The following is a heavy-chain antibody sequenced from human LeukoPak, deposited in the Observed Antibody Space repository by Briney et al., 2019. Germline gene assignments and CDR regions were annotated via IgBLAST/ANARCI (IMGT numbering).Heavy chain of an antibody. CDR2: FNNVDKTI. D-gene: IGHD5-24*01. J-gene: IGHJ4*02. Sequence: HPGGSLRLSCAASGFTFSSYSMNWVRQAPGKGPEWVSYFNNVDKTIQYADSVKGRFTISSDNAKNSLYLQMNSLRTEDTAVYYCARCDVGDGYSHYWGQGTLVTVSS. CDR3: ARCDVGDGYSHY. CDR1: GFTFSSYS. V-gene: IGHV3-48*01.